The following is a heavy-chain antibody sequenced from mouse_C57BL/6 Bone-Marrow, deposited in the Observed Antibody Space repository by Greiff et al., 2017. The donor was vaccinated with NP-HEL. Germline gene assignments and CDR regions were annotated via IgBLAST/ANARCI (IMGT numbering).Heavy chain of an antibody. V-gene: IGHV14-4*01. Sequence: VQLQQSGAELVRPGASVKLSCTASGFNIKDYYMHWVKQRPEQGLEWIGWIDPENGDTEYASKFQGKATITADTSSNTAYLQLSSLTSEDTAVYYCTTGAFDYWGQGTTLTVSS. J-gene: IGHJ2*01. CDR1: GFNIKDYY. CDR3: TTGAFDY. CDR2: IDPENGDT.